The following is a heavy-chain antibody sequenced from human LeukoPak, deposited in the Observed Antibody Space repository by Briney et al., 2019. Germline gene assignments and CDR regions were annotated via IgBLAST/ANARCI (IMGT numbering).Heavy chain of an antibody. D-gene: IGHD5-12*01. J-gene: IGHJ2*01. Sequence: ESGGSLRLSCAASGFTVSSNYMSWVRQAPGKGLEWVSVIYSGGSTYYADSVKGRFTISRDNSKNTLYLQMNSLRAEDTAVYYCASLLVVGYSGYDSGWYFDLWGRGTLVTVSS. CDR3: ASLLVVGYSGYDSGWYFDL. V-gene: IGHV3-53*01. CDR2: IYSGGST. CDR1: GFTVSSNY.